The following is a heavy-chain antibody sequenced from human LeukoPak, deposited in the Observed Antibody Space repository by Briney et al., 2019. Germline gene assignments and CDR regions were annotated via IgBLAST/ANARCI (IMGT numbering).Heavy chain of an antibody. CDR1: GFTFSDYY. V-gene: IGHV3-11*01. D-gene: IGHD3-22*01. J-gene: IGHJ4*02. Sequence: GGSLRLSCAASGFTFSDYYISWIRQAPGKGLEWVSYISSSSGTIYYADSVKGRFTISRDNAKNSLYLQMNSLRAEDTAMYYCARASPDYYDSSGYGLIDYWGQGTLVTVSS. CDR2: ISSSSGTI. CDR3: ARASPDYYDSSGYGLIDY.